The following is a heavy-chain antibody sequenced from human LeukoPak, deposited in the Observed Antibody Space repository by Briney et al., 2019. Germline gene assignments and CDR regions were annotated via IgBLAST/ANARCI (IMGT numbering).Heavy chain of an antibody. J-gene: IGHJ4*02. CDR1: GDSVSSNSAA. V-gene: IGHV6-1*01. CDR2: AYYRSKWYY. D-gene: IGHD3-22*01. Sequence: SQTLSLTCAISGDSVSSNSAAWNWIRQSPTRGLEWLGRAYYRSKWYYDYSVSVKSRITINPDTSKNQFSLQLNSVTPEDTAVYYCARAAQYYYDSSGYYWGGLDYFDYWGQGTLVTVSS. CDR3: ARAAQYYYDSSGYYWGGLDYFDY.